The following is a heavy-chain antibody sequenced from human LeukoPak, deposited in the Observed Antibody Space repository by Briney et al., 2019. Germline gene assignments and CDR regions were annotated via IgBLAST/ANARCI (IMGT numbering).Heavy chain of an antibody. CDR3: ARVRIIVGAADAFDI. J-gene: IGHJ3*02. D-gene: IGHD1-26*01. CDR2: VSYIGNT. Sequence: PSETLSLTCTVSAGSVSTNSYYWGWIRQPPEKGLEWLGCVSYIGNTYYSPSLKSRVTLSGDTSKNQFSLRLTSVTAADTATYYCARVRIIVGAADAFDIWGQGTLVAVSS. V-gene: IGHV4-39*01. CDR1: AGSVSTNSYY.